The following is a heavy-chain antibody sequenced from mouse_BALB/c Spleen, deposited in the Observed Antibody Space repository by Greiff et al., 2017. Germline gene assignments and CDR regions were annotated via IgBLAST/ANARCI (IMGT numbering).Heavy chain of an antibody. V-gene: IGHV5-12-1*01. J-gene: IGHJ3*01. CDR1: GFAFSSYD. Sequence: VQLKESGGGLVKPGGSLKLSCAASGFAFSSYDMSWVRQTPEKRLEWVAYISSGGGSTYYPDTVKGRFTISRDNAKNTLYLQMSSLKSEDTAMYYCARHLFAYWGQGTLVTVSA. CDR3: ARHLFAY. CDR2: ISSGGGST.